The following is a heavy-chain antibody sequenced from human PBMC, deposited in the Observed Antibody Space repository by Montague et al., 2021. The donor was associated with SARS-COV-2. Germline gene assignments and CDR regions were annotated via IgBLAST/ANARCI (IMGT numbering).Heavy chain of an antibody. D-gene: IGHD3-22*01. CDR1: GGSIDSFY. Sequence: SDTLSLTRTVSGGSIDSFYWSWIRRPPGKGLEWIGCIFHSGRTYYNPSLKSRVSMSVDTSKNQVSLRLSSLTAADTAVYYCARGGYYDNTGYYSDYYYNMDVWGQGTTVTVSS. V-gene: IGHV4-59*07. CDR2: IFHSGRT. CDR3: ARGGYYDNTGYYSDYYYNMDV. J-gene: IGHJ6*02.